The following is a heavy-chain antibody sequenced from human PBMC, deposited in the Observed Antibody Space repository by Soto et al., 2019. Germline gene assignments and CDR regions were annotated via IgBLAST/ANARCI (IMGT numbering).Heavy chain of an antibody. CDR2: IIPILGIA. D-gene: IGHD6-13*01. CDR1: GGTFSSYT. CDR3: AREAVGYSSSWSSGQFDY. J-gene: IGHJ4*02. Sequence: GASVKVSCKASGGTFSSYTISWVRQAPGQGLEWMGRIIPILGIANYAQKFQGRVTITADKSTSTAYMELSSLRSEDTAVYYCAREAVGYSSSWSSGQFDYWGQGTLVTVSS. V-gene: IGHV1-69*04.